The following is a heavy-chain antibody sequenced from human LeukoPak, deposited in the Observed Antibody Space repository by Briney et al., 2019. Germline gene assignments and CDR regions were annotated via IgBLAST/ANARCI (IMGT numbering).Heavy chain of an antibody. CDR2: FDPEDGET. D-gene: IGHD6-19*01. Sequence: ASVKVSCKVSGYTLTELSMHWVRQAPGKGLEWLGGFDPEDGETIYAQKFQGRVTMTEDTSTDTAYMELSSLRSEDTAVYYYATGPYSSGWYRTDYWGQGTLVTVSS. V-gene: IGHV1-24*01. CDR3: ATGPYSSGWYRTDY. CDR1: GYTLTELS. J-gene: IGHJ4*02.